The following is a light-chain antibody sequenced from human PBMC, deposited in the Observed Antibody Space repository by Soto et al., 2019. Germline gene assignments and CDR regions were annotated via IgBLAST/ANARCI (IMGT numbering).Light chain of an antibody. Sequence: QTVVTQEPSLSVSPGGTVTLTCGLSSGSVSTTYYPSWYQQTPGQAPRTLIYNTNTRSSGVPDRFSGSILGNKAALTITGAQADDESDYYCGVFIGSGIYVFGGGTQLTVL. CDR1: SGSVSTTYY. CDR2: NTN. CDR3: GVFIGSGIYV. V-gene: IGLV8-61*01. J-gene: IGLJ7*01.